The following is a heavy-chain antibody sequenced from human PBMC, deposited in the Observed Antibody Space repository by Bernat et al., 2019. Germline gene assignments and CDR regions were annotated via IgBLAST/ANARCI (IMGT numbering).Heavy chain of an antibody. Sequence: EVQLVESGGGLVQPGGSLRLSCAASGFTFSNYWMNWVRQAPGKGLEWVAKIKQDGSEKYYVDSVKGRFIISRDDAKNSLFLQMNSLRAEDTALYYCARDRDRDARPSSNTAGWDFDYWGQGTLVTVSS. J-gene: IGHJ4*02. V-gene: IGHV3-7*03. CDR1: GFTFSNYW. D-gene: IGHD5-18*01. CDR3: ARDRDRDARPSSNTAGWDFDY. CDR2: IKQDGSEK.